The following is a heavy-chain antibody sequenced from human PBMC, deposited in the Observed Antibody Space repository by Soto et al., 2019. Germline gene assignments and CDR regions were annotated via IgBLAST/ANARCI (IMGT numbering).Heavy chain of an antibody. CDR2: INHSGST. J-gene: IGHJ6*03. V-gene: IGHV4-34*01. CDR1: GGSFSGYY. Sequence: QVQLQQWGAGLLKPSETLSLTCAVYGGSFSGYYWSWIRQPPGKGLEWIGEINHSGSTNYNPSLKSRVTISVDTSKNQFSLKLSSVTAADTAVYYCARGAEDRYYYYYMDVWGTGTTVTVSS. CDR3: ARGAEDRYYYYYMDV.